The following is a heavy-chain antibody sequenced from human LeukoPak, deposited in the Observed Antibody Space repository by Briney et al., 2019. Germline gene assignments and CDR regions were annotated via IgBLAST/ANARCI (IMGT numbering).Heavy chain of an antibody. Sequence: PGGSLRLSCAASGFTFSSYWMSWVRQAPGKGLEWVANIKQDGSEKYYVGSVKGRFTISRDNAKNSLYLKMNSLRAEDTAVYYCARDLGGTNYYYYYMDVWGKGTTVTVSS. V-gene: IGHV3-7*01. CDR1: GFTFSSYW. J-gene: IGHJ6*03. CDR3: ARDLGGTNYYYYYMDV. D-gene: IGHD1-1*01. CDR2: IKQDGSEK.